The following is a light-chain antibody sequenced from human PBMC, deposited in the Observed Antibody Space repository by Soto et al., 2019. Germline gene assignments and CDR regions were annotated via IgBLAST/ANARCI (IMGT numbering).Light chain of an antibody. CDR1: SSDAGGYNY. V-gene: IGLV2-14*01. J-gene: IGLJ3*02. Sequence: QSALTQPASVSGSPGQSITISCTGTSSDAGGYNYVSWYQQHPGKAPKLMIYEVSNRPSGVSNRFSGSKSGNTASLTISGLQAEDEADYYCSSYTSSSTLGVFGGGTQLTVL. CDR3: SSYTSSSTLGV. CDR2: EVS.